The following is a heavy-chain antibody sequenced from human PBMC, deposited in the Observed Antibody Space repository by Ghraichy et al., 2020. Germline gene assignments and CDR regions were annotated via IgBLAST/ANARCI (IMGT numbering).Heavy chain of an antibody. CDR2: ISSDGSNK. D-gene: IGHD1-26*01. J-gene: IGHJ4*02. V-gene: IGHV3-30-3*01. Sequence: SLRLSCAASGFTFSRYNMHWVRQAPGKGLEWVAFISSDGSNKYYADSVKGRFTISRDNSKNTLYLQMSSLRTDYTAVYYCARATATHSGSPEGGQGTLVTVSA. CDR1: GFTFSRYN. CDR3: ARATATHSGSPE.